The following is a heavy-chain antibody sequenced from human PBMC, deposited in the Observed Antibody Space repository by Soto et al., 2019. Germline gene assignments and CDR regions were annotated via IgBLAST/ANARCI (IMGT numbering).Heavy chain of an antibody. CDR3: ASIIMVRGALDAFDI. CDR1: GGSISSYY. Sequence: SETLSLTCTVSGGSISSYYWSWIRQPPGKGLEWIGYIYYSGGTNYNPSLKSRVTISVDTSKNQFSLKLSSVTAADTAVYYCASIIMVRGALDAFDIWGQGTMVTVSS. V-gene: IGHV4-59*01. D-gene: IGHD3-10*01. CDR2: IYYSGGT. J-gene: IGHJ3*02.